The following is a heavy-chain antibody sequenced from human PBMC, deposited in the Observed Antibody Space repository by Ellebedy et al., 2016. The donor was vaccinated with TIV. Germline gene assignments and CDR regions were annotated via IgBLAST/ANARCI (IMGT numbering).Heavy chain of an antibody. Sequence: AASVKVSCKASGYTFTSYYIHWVRQAPGQGPEWMGIINPSTGSTTYEQKLQGRVTMTRDTSTSTVYMELSSLRSEDTAVYFCARSRSSGWLPTPAYWGQGTLVTVSS. CDR1: GYTFTSYY. CDR3: ARSRSSGWLPTPAY. J-gene: IGHJ4*02. CDR2: INPSTGST. V-gene: IGHV1-46*04. D-gene: IGHD6-19*01.